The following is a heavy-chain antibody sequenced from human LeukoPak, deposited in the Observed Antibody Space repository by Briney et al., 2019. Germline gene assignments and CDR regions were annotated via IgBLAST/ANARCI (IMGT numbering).Heavy chain of an antibody. V-gene: IGHV4-59*12. D-gene: IGHD3-10*01. Sequence: PSETLSLTCTVSGGSISNYYWSWIRQPPGKGLEWIGYIYYSGSTNYNPSLKSRVTISVDTSKNQFSLKLSSVTAADTAVYYCAREGANYYGSGSYPDYWGQGTLVTVSS. CDR1: GGSISNYY. CDR2: IYYSGST. CDR3: AREGANYYGSGSYPDY. J-gene: IGHJ4*02.